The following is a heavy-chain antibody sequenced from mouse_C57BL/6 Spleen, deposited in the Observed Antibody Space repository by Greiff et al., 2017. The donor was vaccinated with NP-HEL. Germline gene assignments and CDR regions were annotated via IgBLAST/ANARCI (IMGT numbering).Heavy chain of an antibody. Sequence: VQLKESGPGLVQPSQCLSITCTVSGFSLTSYGVHWVRQSPGKGLEWLGVIWSGGSTDYNAAFISRLSISKDNSKSQVFFKMNSLQADDTAIYYCARNAGYGSSPYYAMDYWGQGTSVTVSS. V-gene: IGHV2-2*01. CDR1: GFSLTSYG. CDR2: IWSGGST. CDR3: ARNAGYGSSPYYAMDY. D-gene: IGHD1-1*01. J-gene: IGHJ4*01.